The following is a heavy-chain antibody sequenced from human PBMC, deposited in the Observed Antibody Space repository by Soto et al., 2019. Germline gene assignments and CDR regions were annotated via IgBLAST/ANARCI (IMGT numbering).Heavy chain of an antibody. Sequence: SETLSLTCTVSGGSISSGCYCWSWIRPHPGKGLEWIGYIYYRASTYYNPALKSRVTIPVDTSKNQFSLKLSSVTAADTAVYYCARDLSSGGGYYFDYWGQGTLVTVSS. CDR1: GGSISSGCYC. D-gene: IGHD6-25*01. CDR2: IYYRAST. V-gene: IGHV4-31*03. J-gene: IGHJ4*02. CDR3: ARDLSSGGGYYFDY.